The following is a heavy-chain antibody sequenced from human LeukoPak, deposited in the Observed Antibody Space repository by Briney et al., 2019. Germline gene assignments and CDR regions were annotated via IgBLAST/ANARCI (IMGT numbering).Heavy chain of an antibody. CDR3: ARFDYGDYAGGFDY. J-gene: IGHJ4*02. Sequence: ASVKVSCKASGYTFTSYDINWVRQATGQGLEWMGWMNPNSGNTGYAQKFQGRVTITRNTSISTAYMELSSLRSEDTAVYYCARFDYGDYAGGFDYWGQGTLVTVSS. CDR1: GYTFTSYD. D-gene: IGHD4-17*01. V-gene: IGHV1-8*03. CDR2: MNPNSGNT.